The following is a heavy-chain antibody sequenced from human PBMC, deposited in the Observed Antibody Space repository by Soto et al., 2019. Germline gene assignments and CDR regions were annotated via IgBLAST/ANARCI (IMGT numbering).Heavy chain of an antibody. Sequence: SLRLSCAASGGTSSGYAGSRVSKAPGKGLEWVSAISGSGGSTYYADSVKGRFTISRDNSKNTLYLQMNSLRAEDTAVYYFAKDRAWFFVAATFDYWGQGTQVTVSS. CDR3: AKDRAWFFVAATFDY. CDR2: ISGSGGST. CDR1: GGTSSGYA. V-gene: IGHV3-23*01. J-gene: IGHJ4*02. D-gene: IGHD2-15*01.